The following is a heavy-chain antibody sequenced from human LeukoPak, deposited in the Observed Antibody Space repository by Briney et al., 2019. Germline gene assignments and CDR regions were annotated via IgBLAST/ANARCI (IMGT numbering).Heavy chain of an antibody. D-gene: IGHD1-1*01. CDR1: GFTFSSYA. Sequence: GGSLRLSFAASGFTFSSYARSWVRQARGKGLEGVSAISGSGGSTYYADSVKGRFTISRDNSKNTLYLQMNSLSAEDTAVYYSAKVCDDVPPFDYWGQGTLVTVSS. CDR3: AKVCDDVPPFDY. V-gene: IGHV3-23*01. J-gene: IGHJ4*02. CDR2: ISGSGGST.